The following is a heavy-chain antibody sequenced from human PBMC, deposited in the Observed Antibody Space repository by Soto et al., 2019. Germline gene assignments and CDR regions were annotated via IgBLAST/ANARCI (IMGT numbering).Heavy chain of an antibody. CDR2: IIGSGGST. V-gene: IGHV3-23*01. CDR3: AKDRNYYDSSGYDY. D-gene: IGHD3-22*01. CDR1: GFTFNSYA. J-gene: IGHJ4*02. Sequence: LRLSCAASGFTFNSYAMSWVRQAPGKGLEWVSTIIGSGGSTYYADSVKGRFSVSSDNSKNTLYLQMNSLRAEDTAVYYCAKDRNYYDSSGYDYWGQGTLVTVSS.